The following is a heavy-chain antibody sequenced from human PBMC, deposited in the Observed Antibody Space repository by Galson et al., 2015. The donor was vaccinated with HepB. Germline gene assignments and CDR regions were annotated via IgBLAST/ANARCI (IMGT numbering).Heavy chain of an antibody. D-gene: IGHD5-12*01. V-gene: IGHV1-3*01. CDR3: ATDQSGNDSLDD. Sequence: SLKLSCTASGYTFTSYAMHWVRQAPGQRLEWMGCINADNGNTKYSQKFKGRVTITSDKSASTAYMELSSLRAEDTAVYYCATDQSGNDSLDDWGQGTLVTVSS. J-gene: IGHJ4*02. CDR1: GYTFTSYA. CDR2: INADNGNT.